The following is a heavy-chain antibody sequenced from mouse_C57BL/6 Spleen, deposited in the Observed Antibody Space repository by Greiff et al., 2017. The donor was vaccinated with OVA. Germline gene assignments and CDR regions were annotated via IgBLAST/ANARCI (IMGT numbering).Heavy chain of an antibody. J-gene: IGHJ2*01. CDR3: AREYYGSRDYFDY. Sequence: EVQLVESGGGLVKPGGSLKLSCAASGFTFSSYAMSWVRQTPEKRLEWVATISDGGSYTYYPDNVKGRFTISIDNAKNNLYLQMSHLKAEDTAMYYCAREYYGSRDYFDYWGQGTTLTVSS. V-gene: IGHV5-4*01. CDR2: ISDGGSYT. CDR1: GFTFSSYA. D-gene: IGHD1-1*01.